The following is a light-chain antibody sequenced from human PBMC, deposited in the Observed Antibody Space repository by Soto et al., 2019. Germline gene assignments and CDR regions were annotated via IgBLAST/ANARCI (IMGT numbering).Light chain of an antibody. J-gene: IGKJ1*01. CDR1: QSVSSN. CDR2: GAS. Sequence: EIVMTQSPATLSVSPGERATLSCRASQSVSSNLAWYQQKPGQAPRLLIYGASNRATGIPDRFSGSGSGTDSTLTISRLEPEDFAVYYCQQYGSSGTFGQGTKVDI. V-gene: IGKV3-20*01. CDR3: QQYGSSGT.